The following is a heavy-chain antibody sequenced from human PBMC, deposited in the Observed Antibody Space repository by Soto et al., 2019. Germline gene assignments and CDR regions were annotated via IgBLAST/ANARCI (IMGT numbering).Heavy chain of an antibody. CDR2: INAGNGNT. Sequence: EASVKVSCKASGYIFADYYMHWVRQAPGQRLEWMGWINAGNGNTKYSQKFQGRVTITRDTSASTAYMELSSLRSEDTAVYYCARVVGAPNWFAPGGQGTLVTVSS. J-gene: IGHJ5*02. D-gene: IGHD1-26*01. CDR3: ARVVGAPNWFAP. CDR1: GYIFADYY. V-gene: IGHV1-3*01.